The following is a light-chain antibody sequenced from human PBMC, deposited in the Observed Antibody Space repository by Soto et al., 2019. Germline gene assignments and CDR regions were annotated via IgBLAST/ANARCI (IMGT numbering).Light chain of an antibody. V-gene: IGLV2-23*02. CDR1: SSDVGTYNL. J-gene: IGLJ1*01. CDR2: EVN. CDR3: QSYAGTXTYV. Sequence: QSFLTQPASVAGSPVQSITISCTGTSSDVGTYNLFSWYQQLPDKAPKLIIHEVNKRPSGFSTRFSGSKSGNTAYLTISGLQDDDDADYQCQSYAGTXTYVVGTGTKVXV.